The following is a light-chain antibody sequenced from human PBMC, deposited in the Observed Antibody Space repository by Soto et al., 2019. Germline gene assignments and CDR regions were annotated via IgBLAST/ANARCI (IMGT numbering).Light chain of an antibody. J-gene: IGLJ2*01. V-gene: IGLV2-14*01. CDR3: SSYTSSSTLEV. CDR2: EVS. Sequence: QSALTQPASVSGSPGQSITISCTGTSSDVGGYRFVSWYQHHPGEAPKLIIYEVSNRPSGVSNRFSGSKSGNTASLTISGLQAEDEADYYCSSYTSSSTLEVFGGGTKLTVL. CDR1: SSDVGGYRF.